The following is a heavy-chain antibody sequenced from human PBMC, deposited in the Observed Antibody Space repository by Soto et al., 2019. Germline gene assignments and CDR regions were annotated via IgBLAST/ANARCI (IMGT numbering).Heavy chain of an antibody. CDR1: GYTFTSYA. J-gene: IGHJ6*02. V-gene: IGHV1-3*01. CDR3: ARERGGSYCSSTSCYWSYYYYGMDV. Sequence: ASVKVSCKASGYTFTSYAMHWVRQAPGQRLEWMGWINAGNGNTKYSQKFQGRVTITRDTSASTAYMELSSLRSEDTAVYYCARERGGSYCSSTSCYWSYYYYGMDVWGQGTTVTVSS. CDR2: INAGNGNT. D-gene: IGHD2-2*01.